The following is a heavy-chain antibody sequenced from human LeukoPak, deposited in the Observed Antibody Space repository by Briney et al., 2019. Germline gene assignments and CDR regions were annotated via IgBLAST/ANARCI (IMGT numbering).Heavy chain of an antibody. D-gene: IGHD3-22*01. V-gene: IGHV4-31*03. J-gene: IGHJ5*02. Sequence: SETLSLTCTVSGGSISSGGYSWSWIRQHPGKGLEWIGYIYYSGSTYYNPSLKSRVTISVDTSKNQFSLKLSSVTAADTAVYYCARLPRNYYDSSGLSWFDPWGQGTLVTVSS. CDR2: IYYSGST. CDR3: ARLPRNYYDSSGLSWFDP. CDR1: GGSISSGGYS.